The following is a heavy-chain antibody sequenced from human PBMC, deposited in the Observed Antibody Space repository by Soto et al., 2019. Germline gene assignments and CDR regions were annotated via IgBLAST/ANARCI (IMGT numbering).Heavy chain of an antibody. Sequence: SQTLSLTCTPSGGSVSSISYYWGWIRQPPGKGLEWIETIYYAGRTENTPSLTTRVTMSVDTSDNEFSHNPGPATAADTAENYCARYLSFGGTTNRLFDYWGQGTLVTV. D-gene: IGHD1-1*01. CDR2: IYYAGRT. V-gene: IGHV4-39*07. CDR3: ARYLSFGGTTNRLFDY. J-gene: IGHJ4*02. CDR1: GGSVSSISYY.